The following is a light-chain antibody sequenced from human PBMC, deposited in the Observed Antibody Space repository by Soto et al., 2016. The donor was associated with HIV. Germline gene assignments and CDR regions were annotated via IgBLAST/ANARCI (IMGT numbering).Light chain of an antibody. CDR1: QAINSR. CDR3: QQTDSFPFT. Sequence: DIQMTQSPSSVPASVGDRVTITCRASQAINSRLAWYQQKPGKAPEVLITATYTLQAGVPSRFSGSASGGTGTDFTLTIDSLQPEDFATYYCQQTDSFPFTFGPGTKVNV. CDR2: ATY. J-gene: IGKJ3*01. V-gene: IGKV1-12*01.